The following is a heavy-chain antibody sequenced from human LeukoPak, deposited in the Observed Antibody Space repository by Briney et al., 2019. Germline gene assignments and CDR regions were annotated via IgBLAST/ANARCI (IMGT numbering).Heavy chain of an antibody. CDR1: GFTFTIYA. J-gene: IGHJ6*03. Sequence: GGSLRLSCAASGFTFTIYAMHWVRQAPGKGLEWVAFIRYNGNNQYYADSVKGRFTISRDNSKNTLYLQMNSLKGDDTAVYYCAKDSAFYYIDVWGKGTTVIISS. D-gene: IGHD3-10*01. CDR3: AKDSAFYYIDV. V-gene: IGHV3-30*02. CDR2: IRYNGNNQ.